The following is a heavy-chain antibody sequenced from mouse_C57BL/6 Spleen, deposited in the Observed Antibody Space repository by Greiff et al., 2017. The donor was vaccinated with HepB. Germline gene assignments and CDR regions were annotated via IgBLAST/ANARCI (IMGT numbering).Heavy chain of an antibody. CDR2: ISSGSSTI. J-gene: IGHJ4*01. Sequence: EVQLVESGGGLVKPGGSLKLSCAASGFTFSDYGMHWVRQAPEKGLEWVAYISSGSSTIYYADTVKGRFTISRDNAKNTLFLQMTSLRSEDTAMYYCARKDYYGSEAMDYWGQGTSVTVSS. V-gene: IGHV5-17*01. CDR3: ARKDYYGSEAMDY. D-gene: IGHD1-1*01. CDR1: GFTFSDYG.